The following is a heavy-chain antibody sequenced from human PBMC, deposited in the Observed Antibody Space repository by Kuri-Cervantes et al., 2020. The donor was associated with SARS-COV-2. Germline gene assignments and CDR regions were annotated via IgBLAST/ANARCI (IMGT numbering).Heavy chain of an antibody. CDR1: GFTFSSYW. CDR3: AKGLGYYYGMDV. D-gene: IGHD6-6*01. J-gene: IGHJ6*02. V-gene: IGHV3-7*01. CDR2: VRQDGRDK. Sequence: GESLKISCAASGFTFSSYWMTWVRQAPGKGLDWVANVRQDGRDKYYGDSVKGRFTISRDNTKNTLYLQMNSLRAEDTAVYYCAKGLGYYYGMDVWGQGTTVTVSS.